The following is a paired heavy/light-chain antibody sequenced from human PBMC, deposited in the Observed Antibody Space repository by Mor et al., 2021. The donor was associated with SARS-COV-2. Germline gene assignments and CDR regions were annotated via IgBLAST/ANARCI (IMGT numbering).Heavy chain of an antibody. CDR3: ARGLRFGSLYYYYAMDV. Sequence: EVQLVESGGGLVQPGGSLRLSCAASEFIVSSDYMSWVRQAPGKGLEWVSVIYSGGSTYYADSAKGRFTISRDNSKNTLYLQMNSLRAEDTAVYYCARGLRFGSLYYYYAMDVWGQGTTVTVSS. J-gene: IGHJ6*02. D-gene: IGHD3-16*01. CDR1: EFIVSSDY. V-gene: IGHV3-66*01. CDR2: IYSGGST.
Light chain of an antibody. CDR3: NTYAGSNVI. CDR2: EVN. V-gene: IGLV2-8*01. Sequence: QSALTQPPSASGSPGQSVTLSCTGTSSDVGAYDYVSWYQQHPGKAPKLMIYEVNKRPSGVPDRFSGSKSGNTASLTVSGLQAEDEADYYCNTYAGSNVIFGGGTKLTVL. J-gene: IGLJ2*01. CDR1: SSDVGAYDY.